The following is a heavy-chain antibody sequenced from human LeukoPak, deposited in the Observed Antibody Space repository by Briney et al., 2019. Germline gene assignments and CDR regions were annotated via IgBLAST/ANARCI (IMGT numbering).Heavy chain of an antibody. V-gene: IGHV4-4*08. CDR2: IYNSGST. CDR1: GGSIRNYY. D-gene: IGHD2-2*02. J-gene: IGHJ4*02. CDR3: ACYSSPGGWGVFDY. Sequence: SETLSLTCTVSGGSIRNYYWSWIRQPPGKGLEWIGYIYNSGSTKYNPSLNGRVFISVDTSRNQFSLKLTSVTAADTAVYYCACYSSPGGWGVFDYWGQGALVTVSS.